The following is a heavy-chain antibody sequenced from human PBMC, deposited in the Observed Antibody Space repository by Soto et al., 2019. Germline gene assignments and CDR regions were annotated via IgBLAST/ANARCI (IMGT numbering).Heavy chain of an antibody. J-gene: IGHJ4*02. D-gene: IGHD3-22*01. Sequence: SETLSLTCAVSGGSISSGGYSLSWIRQPPGKGLEWIGYIYHSGSTYYNPSLKSRVTISVDRSKNQFSLKLSSVTAADTAVYYCARERGSSGYYYAYFDYWGQGTLVTVSS. CDR1: GGSISSGGYS. CDR3: ARERGSSGYYYAYFDY. CDR2: IYHSGST. V-gene: IGHV4-30-2*01.